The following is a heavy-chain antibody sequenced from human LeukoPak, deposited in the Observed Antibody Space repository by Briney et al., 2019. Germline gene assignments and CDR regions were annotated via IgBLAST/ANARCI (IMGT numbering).Heavy chain of an antibody. Sequence: PSETLSLTCTVSGGSISSYYWSWIRQPAGKGLEWIGRIYTSGGTNYNPSLKSRVTMSVDTSKNQFSLKLSSVTAADTAVYYCARGGYDILTGYYTFDYWGQGTLVTVSS. CDR3: ARGGYDILTGYYTFDY. CDR2: IYTSGGT. V-gene: IGHV4-4*07. CDR1: GGSISSYY. D-gene: IGHD3-9*01. J-gene: IGHJ4*02.